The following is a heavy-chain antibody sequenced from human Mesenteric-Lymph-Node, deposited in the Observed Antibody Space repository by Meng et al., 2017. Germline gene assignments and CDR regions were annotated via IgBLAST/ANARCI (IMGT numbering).Heavy chain of an antibody. CDR3: ARNVPGTSAYYD. Sequence: RESDLGLVNPPEPLSPPGPVSGASTSTPGDYWGWTRLPPGKGLDWIGYIYYSGSTYYNPSLKSRVTMSVDTSKNQFSLNLNSVTAVDTAVYYCARNVPGTSAYYDWGQGTLVTVSS. V-gene: IGHV4-39*07. CDR2: IYYSGST. D-gene: IGHD3-22*01. CDR1: GASTSTPGDY. J-gene: IGHJ4*02.